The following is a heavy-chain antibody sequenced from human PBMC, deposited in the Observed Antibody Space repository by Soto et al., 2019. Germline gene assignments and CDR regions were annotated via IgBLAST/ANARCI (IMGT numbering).Heavy chain of an antibody. CDR3: ARLRLGYCSSTSCYGALYYYYGMDV. V-gene: IGHV2-5*02. Sequence: QITLKESGPTLVKPTQTLTLTCTFSGFSLSTSGVGVGWIRQPPGKALEWLALIYWDDDKRYSPSLKSRLTITKDTSKSQVVLTMTNMDPVDTATYYCARLRLGYCSSTSCYGALYYYYGMDVWGQGTTVTVSS. CDR2: IYWDDDK. CDR1: GFSLSTSGVG. D-gene: IGHD2-2*01. J-gene: IGHJ6*02.